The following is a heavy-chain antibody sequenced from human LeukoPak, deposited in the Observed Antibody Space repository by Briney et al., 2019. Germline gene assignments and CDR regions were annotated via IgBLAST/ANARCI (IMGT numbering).Heavy chain of an antibody. D-gene: IGHD3-22*01. CDR3: ARPQSSGYPSYYFDY. V-gene: IGHV3-33*01. J-gene: IGHJ4*02. Sequence: PGGSLRLSFAASGFPFRSYGRHWVRRARAKGLEGVAVIWYDGSNKYDAASVKGRFTISRDNSKSTLYLQMNSLRAEDTAVYYCARPQSSGYPSYYFDYWGQGTLVTVSS. CDR1: GFPFRSYG. CDR2: IWYDGSNK.